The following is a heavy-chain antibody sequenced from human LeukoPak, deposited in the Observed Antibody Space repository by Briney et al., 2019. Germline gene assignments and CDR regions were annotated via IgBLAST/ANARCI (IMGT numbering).Heavy chain of an antibody. CDR2: IKKDGSEK. CDR1: GFTFSSYW. Sequence: GGSLRLSCAASGFTFSSYWMSWVRQAPGKGLEWVANIKKDGSEKYYVDSVKGRFTISRDNAKNSLYLQMNSLRAEDTALYYCAKVHSSGWYYFDYWGQGTLVTVSS. J-gene: IGHJ4*02. V-gene: IGHV3-7*03. D-gene: IGHD6-19*01. CDR3: AKVHSSGWYYFDY.